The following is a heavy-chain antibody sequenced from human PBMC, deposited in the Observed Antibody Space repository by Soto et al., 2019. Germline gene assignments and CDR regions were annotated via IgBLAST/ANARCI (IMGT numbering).Heavy chain of an antibody. J-gene: IGHJ6*02. CDR3: TTALLLYCSSTSCYHYYYGMDV. D-gene: IGHD2-2*01. CDR1: GFTFSNAW. V-gene: IGHV3-15*07. Sequence: GGSLRLSCAASGFTFSNAWMNWVRQAPGKGLEWVGRIKSKTDGGTTDYAAPVKGIFTISRDDSKNTLYLQMNSLKTEDTAVYYCTTALLLYCSSTSCYHYYYGMDVWGQGTTVTVSS. CDR2: IKSKTDGGTT.